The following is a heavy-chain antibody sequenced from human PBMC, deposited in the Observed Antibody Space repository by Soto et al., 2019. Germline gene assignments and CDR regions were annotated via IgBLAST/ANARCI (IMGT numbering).Heavy chain of an antibody. CDR3: AKDQMRQPLYNWFDP. Sequence: PGGSLRLSCAASGFTFSSYAMSWVRQAPGKGLEWVSAISGSGGSTYYADSVKGRFTISRDNSKNTLYLQMNSLRAEDTAVYYCAKDQMRQPLYNWFDPWGQGTLVTVSS. CDR2: ISGSGGST. D-gene: IGHD3-16*01. CDR1: GFTFSSYA. V-gene: IGHV3-23*01. J-gene: IGHJ5*02.